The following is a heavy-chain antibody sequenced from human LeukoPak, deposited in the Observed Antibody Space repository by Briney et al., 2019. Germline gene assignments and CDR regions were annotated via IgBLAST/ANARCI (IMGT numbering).Heavy chain of an antibody. Sequence: GGSLRLSCAASGFTFSRYAMHWVRQAPGKGLEWVAVISYDGSNKYYADSVKGRFTISRDNSKNTLYLQMNSLRAEDTAVYYCARAHSSSHNWFDPWGQGTLVTVSS. CDR1: GFTFSRYA. CDR2: ISYDGSNK. D-gene: IGHD6-13*01. J-gene: IGHJ5*02. V-gene: IGHV3-30*01. CDR3: ARAHSSSHNWFDP.